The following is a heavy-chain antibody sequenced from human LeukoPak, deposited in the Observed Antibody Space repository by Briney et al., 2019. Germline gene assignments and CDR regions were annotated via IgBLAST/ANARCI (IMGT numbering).Heavy chain of an antibody. Sequence: QSGGSLRLSCAASGFTFSSYAMHWVRQAPGKGLEWVAFIRYDGSNKYYADSVKGRFTISRDNSKNTLYLQMNSLRAEDTAVYYCAKDSRYGDAHDYWGQGTLVTVSS. CDR2: IRYDGSNK. V-gene: IGHV3-30*02. D-gene: IGHD4-17*01. J-gene: IGHJ4*02. CDR3: AKDSRYGDAHDY. CDR1: GFTFSSYA.